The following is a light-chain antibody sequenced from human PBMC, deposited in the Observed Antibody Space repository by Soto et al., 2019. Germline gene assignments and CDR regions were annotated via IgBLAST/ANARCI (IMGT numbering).Light chain of an antibody. J-gene: IGKJ1*01. V-gene: IGKV1-39*01. Sequence: DIQLTQSPSSLSASVGDRVTISCRASQSISNSLNWYQKKPGKAPNLLIFRTSGVHSGVPSRFSGSGSGTAFILTISSLQREDLATYYCQQSYSSSWTFGQGTKVEI. CDR1: QSISNS. CDR3: QQSYSSSWT. CDR2: RTS.